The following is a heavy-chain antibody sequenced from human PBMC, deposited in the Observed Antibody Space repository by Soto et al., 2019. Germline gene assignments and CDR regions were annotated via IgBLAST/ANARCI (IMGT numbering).Heavy chain of an antibody. D-gene: IGHD7-27*01. CDR3: ARDSDREGWGSSTFDI. CDR2: ISAVGGST. V-gene: IGHV3-23*01. J-gene: IGHJ3*02. CDR1: GFTFSIYA. Sequence: EVQLLESGGGLVQPGGSLRLSCVASGFTFSIYAMNWVRQAPGKGLEWVSTISAVGGSTYYADSMKGRFTISRDNSKHTLYLQMNSLRAEDTAIYYCARDSDREGWGSSTFDIWGQGTMVTVSS.